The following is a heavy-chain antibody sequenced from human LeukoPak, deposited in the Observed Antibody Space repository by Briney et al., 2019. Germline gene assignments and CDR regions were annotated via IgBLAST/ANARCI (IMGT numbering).Heavy chain of an antibody. CDR3: AREYCSGGSCYSSRYFQH. D-gene: IGHD2-15*01. J-gene: IGHJ1*01. V-gene: IGHV3-48*02. Sequence: GGSLRLSCAASGFTFSYYDMNWVRQAPGKGLEWASYISSSSSTIYYTDSVTGRFTISRDNAKNSLYLQMNSLRDEDTAVYYCAREYCSGGSCYSSRYFQHWGQGTLVTVSS. CDR2: ISSSSSTI. CDR1: GFTFSYYD.